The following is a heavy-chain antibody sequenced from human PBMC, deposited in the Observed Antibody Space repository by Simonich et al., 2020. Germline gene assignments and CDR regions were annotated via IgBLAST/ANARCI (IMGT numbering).Heavy chain of an antibody. CDR2: RNHNGST. Sequence: QVQLQQWGAGLLKPSETLSLTCSVYGGSFSGYYWSWISQPTGKGLGWIGERNHNGSTNYNPSIKSRVTRSGNTSKNQFSLKLSSVTAADKAVYYCAMRILNYDYWGQGTLVTVSS. CDR1: GGSFSGYY. V-gene: IGHV4-34*01. CDR3: AMRILNYDY. J-gene: IGHJ4*02.